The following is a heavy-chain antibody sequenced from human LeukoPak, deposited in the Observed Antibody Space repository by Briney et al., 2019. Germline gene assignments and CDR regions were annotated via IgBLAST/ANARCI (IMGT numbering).Heavy chain of an antibody. CDR2: ISRSSSYI. V-gene: IGHV3-21*01. Sequence: GGSLRLSCAASGFTFSSYSMNWVRQAPGKGLEWVSSISRSSSYIYYADSVKGRFTISRDNAKNSLYLQMNSLRAEDTAVYYCARMGRSSSWSSTWGQGTLVTVSS. CDR3: ARMGRSSSWSST. D-gene: IGHD6-13*01. CDR1: GFTFSSYS. J-gene: IGHJ5*02.